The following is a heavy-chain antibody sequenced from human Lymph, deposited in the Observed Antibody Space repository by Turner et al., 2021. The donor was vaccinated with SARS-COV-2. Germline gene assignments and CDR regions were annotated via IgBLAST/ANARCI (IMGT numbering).Heavy chain of an antibody. D-gene: IGHD1-26*01. V-gene: IGHV4-39*01. CDR2: IYYSGST. Sequence: QLQLQESGPGLVKPSETLSPTCTVPGGSISSSSYSWGWIRQPPGKGLEWIGNIYYSGSTYYNPSLKSRVTLSEDTSMNQFSLKLSSVTAADTAVYYCARHPRLYSGTYSGAFDIWGQGTMVTVSS. CDR3: ARHPRLYSGTYSGAFDI. CDR1: GGSISSSSYS. J-gene: IGHJ3*02.